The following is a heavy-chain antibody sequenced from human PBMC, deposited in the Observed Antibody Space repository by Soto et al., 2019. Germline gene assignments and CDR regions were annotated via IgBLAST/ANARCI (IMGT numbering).Heavy chain of an antibody. CDR2: IIPILGIA. Sequence: QVQLVQSGAEVKKPGSSVKVSCKASGGTFSSYTISWVRQAPGQGLEWMGRIIPILGIANYAQKFQGRVTIPADKSTSTADMERSSLRSEDTAVYYCARGYCSSTSCYAQRMDVWGQGTTVTVSS. J-gene: IGHJ6*02. V-gene: IGHV1-69*02. D-gene: IGHD2-2*01. CDR1: GGTFSSYT. CDR3: ARGYCSSTSCYAQRMDV.